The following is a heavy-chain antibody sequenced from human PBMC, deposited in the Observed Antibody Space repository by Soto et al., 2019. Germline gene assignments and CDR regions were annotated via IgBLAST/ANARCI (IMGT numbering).Heavy chain of an antibody. CDR1: GFSLSNARMG. CDR2: IFSNDEK. V-gene: IGHV2-26*01. J-gene: IGHJ5*02. D-gene: IGHD2-15*01. CDR3: ARTLGYWSGGSCYGNWFDP. Sequence: QVTLKESGPVLVKPTETLTLTCTVSGFSLSNARMGVSWIRQPPGKALEWLAHIFSNDEKSYSTSLKSRLTISKDTSKSQVVLTMTNMDPVDTATYYCARTLGYWSGGSCYGNWFDPWGQGTLVTVSS.